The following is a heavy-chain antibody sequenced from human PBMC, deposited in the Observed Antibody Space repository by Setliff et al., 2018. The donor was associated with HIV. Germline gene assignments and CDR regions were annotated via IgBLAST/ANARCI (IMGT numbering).Heavy chain of an antibody. D-gene: IGHD3-10*01. V-gene: IGHV4-38-2*01. CDR1: GYSISSGYY. Sequence: SETLSLTCAVSGYSISSGYYWGWIRQPPGKGLEWIGSIYHSGSTYDSPSLKSRVTISVDTSKNQFSLRLSSVTAADTAVYYCARTLSTMVKTDGYYDYYYMDVWGKGTTVTVSS. J-gene: IGHJ6*03. CDR3: ARTLSTMVKTDGYYDYYYMDV. CDR2: IYHSGST.